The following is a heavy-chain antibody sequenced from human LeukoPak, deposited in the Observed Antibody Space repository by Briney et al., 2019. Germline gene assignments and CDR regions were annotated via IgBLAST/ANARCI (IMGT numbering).Heavy chain of an antibody. V-gene: IGHV4-34*01. Sequence: NPSETLSLTCAVYGGSFSGYYWSWLRQPPGKGLEWIGEINHSGSTNYNPSLKSRVTISVDTSKNQFSLKLSSVTAADTAVYYCARGSARGYCSGGSCYSYYYYYGMDVWGQGTTVTVSS. D-gene: IGHD2-15*01. CDR2: INHSGST. CDR1: GGSFSGYY. J-gene: IGHJ6*02. CDR3: ARGSARGYCSGGSCYSYYYYYGMDV.